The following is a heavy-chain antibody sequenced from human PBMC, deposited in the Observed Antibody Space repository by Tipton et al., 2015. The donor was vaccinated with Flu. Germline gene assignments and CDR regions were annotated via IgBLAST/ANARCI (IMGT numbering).Heavy chain of an antibody. CDR3: ARGTYGGGDY. V-gene: IGHV4-61*01. D-gene: IGHD4-23*01. Sequence: TLSLTCTVSGGSVSSGSYYWSWIRQPPGKGLEWIGYIYYSGSTNYNPSLKSRVTISVDTSKNQFSLKLSSVTAADTAVYYCARGTYGGGDYWGQGTLVTVSS. J-gene: IGHJ4*02. CDR1: GGSVSSGSYY. CDR2: IYYSGST.